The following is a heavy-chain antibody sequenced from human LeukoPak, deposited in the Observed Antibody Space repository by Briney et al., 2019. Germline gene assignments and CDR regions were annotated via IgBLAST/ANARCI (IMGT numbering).Heavy chain of an antibody. D-gene: IGHD1-26*01. V-gene: IGHV1-2*02. Sequence: ASVKVSCKASGYTFTDYYIHWVRQAPGQGLEWMGWISPNSGGTNYAQKFQGGVTMTRDTSISTAYMELRSLRSDDTAVYYCARGKGGSYYSYWGQGTLVTVSS. J-gene: IGHJ4*02. CDR1: GYTFTDYY. CDR3: ARGKGGSYYSY. CDR2: ISPNSGGT.